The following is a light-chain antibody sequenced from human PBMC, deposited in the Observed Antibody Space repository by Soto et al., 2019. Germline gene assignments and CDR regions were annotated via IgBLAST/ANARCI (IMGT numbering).Light chain of an antibody. CDR3: SSYTSSSTLVV. CDR2: EVS. J-gene: IGLJ2*01. Sequence: QSALTQPASVSGSPGQSITISCTGTSSDVGGYNYVSWYQQHPGKAPKLMSYEVSNRPSGVSNRFSGSKSGNTASLTISGLQAEDEADYYCSSYTSSSTLVVLGGGTKLTVL. CDR1: SSDVGGYNY. V-gene: IGLV2-14*01.